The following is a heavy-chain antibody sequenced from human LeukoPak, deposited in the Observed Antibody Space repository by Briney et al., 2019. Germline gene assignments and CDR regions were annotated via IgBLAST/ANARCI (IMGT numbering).Heavy chain of an antibody. J-gene: IGHJ4*02. Sequence: GGSLRLSCAASGFTFGSYGMHWVRQAPGKGLEWVSVLYSGGTTYYAESVKGRFTISRDNSNHTLYLQMNSLRAEDTALYYCARHDSGSYDYWGQGALVTISS. CDR1: GFTFGSYG. CDR2: LYSGGTT. V-gene: IGHV3-66*04. D-gene: IGHD1-26*01. CDR3: ARHDSGSYDY.